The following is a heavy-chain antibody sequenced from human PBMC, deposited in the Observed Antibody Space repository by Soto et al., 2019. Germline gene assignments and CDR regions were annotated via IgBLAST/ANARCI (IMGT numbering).Heavy chain of an antibody. CDR1: GGSVSSESYY. CDR3: AGPRFLEWD. V-gene: IGHV4-61*01. D-gene: IGHD3-3*01. J-gene: IGHJ4*02. Sequence: HVQLQESGPGLVKASETLSLTCTVSGGSVSSESYYWSWLRQPPGKGLEWIGYIYHTGSTNFNPSLRIRVTMSVDTSKKQFSLKLSSVTAADTAVYYCAGPRFLEWDWGEGTMVTVSS. CDR2: IYHTGST.